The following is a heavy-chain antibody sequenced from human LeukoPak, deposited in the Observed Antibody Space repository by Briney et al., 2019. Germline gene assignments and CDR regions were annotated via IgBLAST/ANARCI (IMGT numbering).Heavy chain of an antibody. J-gene: IGHJ4*02. D-gene: IGHD1-26*01. CDR1: GFTFSSYA. CDR3: AKLVGATGDYFDY. CDR2: ISYDGSNK. V-gene: IGHV3-30-3*02. Sequence: GGSLRLSCAASGFTFSSYAMHWVRQAPGKGLEWVAVISYDGSNKYYADSVKGRFTISRDNSKNTLYLQMNSLRAEDTAVYYCAKLVGATGDYFDYWGQGTLVTVSS.